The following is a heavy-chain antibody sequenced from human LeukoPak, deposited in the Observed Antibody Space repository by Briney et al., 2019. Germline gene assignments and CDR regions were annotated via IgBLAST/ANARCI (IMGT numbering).Heavy chain of an antibody. J-gene: IGHJ3*02. V-gene: IGHV4-39*01. Sequence: SETLSLTCTVSGGSISSSSYYWDWIRQPPGERLEWLGRIYYSGGTYYNPSLKSRVTISVDTSKNQFSLKLSSVTAADTAVYYCARLRTTHDAFDIWGEGTMVTVSS. CDR1: GGSISSSSYY. D-gene: IGHD1-7*01. CDR3: ARLRTTHDAFDI. CDR2: IYYSGGT.